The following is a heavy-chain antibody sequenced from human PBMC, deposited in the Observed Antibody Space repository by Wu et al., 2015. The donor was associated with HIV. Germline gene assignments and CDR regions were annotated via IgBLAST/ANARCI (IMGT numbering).Heavy chain of an antibody. Sequence: QVQLVQSGAEVKKPGASVKVSCKASGYTFTSYYMHWVRQAPGQGLEWMGIINPSGGSTSYAQKFQGRVTMTRDTSTSTVYMELSSLRSEDTAVYYCARVYVSGAAAAGLDYWGQGTLVTVSS. V-gene: IGHV1-46*01. CDR3: ARVYVSGAAAAGLDY. J-gene: IGHJ4*02. D-gene: IGHD6-13*01. CDR1: GYTFTSYY. CDR2: INPSGGST.